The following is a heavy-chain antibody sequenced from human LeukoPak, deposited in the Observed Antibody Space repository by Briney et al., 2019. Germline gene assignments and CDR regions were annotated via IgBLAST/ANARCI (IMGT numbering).Heavy chain of an antibody. Sequence: SQTLSLTCAISGDSVSSNSASWNWIRHSPSRGLDWLGRTYYRSKWYNDYAVSVKSLININPDTSKNQFSLQLNSVTPEDTAVYYCARGFPRYFDLWGRGTLVTVSS. J-gene: IGHJ2*01. CDR3: ARGFPRYFDL. CDR1: GDSVSSNSAS. D-gene: IGHD2-21*01. V-gene: IGHV6-1*01. CDR2: TYYRSKWYN.